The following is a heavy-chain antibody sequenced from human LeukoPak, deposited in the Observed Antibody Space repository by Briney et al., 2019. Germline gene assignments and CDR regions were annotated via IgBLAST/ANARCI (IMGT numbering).Heavy chain of an antibody. V-gene: IGHV3-21*01. D-gene: IGHD5-24*01. CDR2: ISSSSSYI. Sequence: GGSLRLSCAASGFTFSSYSMNWVRQAPGKGLEWVSSISSSSSYIYYADSMKGRFTISRDNAKNSLYLQMNSLRAEDTAVYYCARGEGARDGYNYEGPFYFDYWGQGTLVTVSS. J-gene: IGHJ4*02. CDR1: GFTFSSYS. CDR3: ARGEGARDGYNYEGPFYFDY.